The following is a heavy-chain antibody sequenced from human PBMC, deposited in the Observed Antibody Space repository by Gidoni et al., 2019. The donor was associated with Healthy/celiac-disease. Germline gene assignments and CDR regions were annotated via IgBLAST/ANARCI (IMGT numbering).Heavy chain of an antibody. CDR3: ARELSIVGATSADY. Sequence: EVQLVESGGGLVQPGGSLRLSCAASGFTFSSYEMNWVRQAPGKGLEWVSYISSSGSIIYYADSVKGRFTISRDNAKNSLYLQMNSLRAEDTAVYYCARELSIVGATSADYWGQGTLVTVSS. CDR2: ISSSGSII. CDR1: GFTFSSYE. D-gene: IGHD1-26*01. V-gene: IGHV3-48*03. J-gene: IGHJ4*02.